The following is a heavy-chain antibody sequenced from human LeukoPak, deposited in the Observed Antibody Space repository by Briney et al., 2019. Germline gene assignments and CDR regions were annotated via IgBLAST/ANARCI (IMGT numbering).Heavy chain of an antibody. CDR1: GCAFSAYE. J-gene: IGHJ4*02. Sequence: GWSLRLSCLSSGCAFSAYEMNWVRQAPGKGLEWVSYLAGSDTTTYYAASVKGRFTIFRDHAKNSLYLQMTSMSAEDTALYHCPPLGYHLDSWGQGTLVTVSS. D-gene: IGHD3-22*01. CDR2: LAGSDTTT. CDR3: PPLGYHLDS. V-gene: IGHV3-48*03.